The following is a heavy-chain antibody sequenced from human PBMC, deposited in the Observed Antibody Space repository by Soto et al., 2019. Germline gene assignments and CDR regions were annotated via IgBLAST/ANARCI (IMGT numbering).Heavy chain of an antibody. V-gene: IGHV3-30-3*01. J-gene: IGHJ4*02. CDR3: ARALDFWSAYFDY. CDR2: ISYDEIYE. Sequence: GGSLRLSCAASGFTFRSYAMHWVRQAPGKGLEWVAIISYDEIYEYYADSVKGRFTISRDNSKNTLYLQMNSLRTEDTAVYYCARALDFWSAYFDYWGQVSLVTVSS. CDR1: GFTFRSYA. D-gene: IGHD3-3*01.